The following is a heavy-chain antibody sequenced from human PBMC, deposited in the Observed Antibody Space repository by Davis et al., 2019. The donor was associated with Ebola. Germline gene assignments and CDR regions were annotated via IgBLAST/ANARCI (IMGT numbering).Heavy chain of an antibody. CDR3: ARMWQQLVPYYYYGMDV. CDR1: GYTFTSYG. CDR2: ISAYNGNT. Sequence: ASVKVSCKASGYTFTSYGISWVRQAPGQGLEWMGWISAYNGNTNYAQKLQGRVTMTTDTSTSTAYMELRSLRSDDTAVYYCARMWQQLVPYYYYGMDVWGKGTTVTVSS. V-gene: IGHV1-18*01. D-gene: IGHD6-13*01. J-gene: IGHJ6*04.